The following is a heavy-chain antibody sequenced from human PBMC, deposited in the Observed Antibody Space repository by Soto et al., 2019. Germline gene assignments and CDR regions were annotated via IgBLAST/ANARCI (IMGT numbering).Heavy chain of an antibody. CDR2: FNSGGTVA. D-gene: IGHD3-16*02. CDR3: AISTGGFGGLFVVPSDY. V-gene: IGHV3-23*01. J-gene: IGHJ4*02. CDR1: GFTYESYA. Sequence: EVQLLESGGGLVQPGGSPRLACAASGFTYESYAMSSVREAPGTGLEWVSGFNSGGTVAHYADTVKGRFAISRDNSKNTLSLEIISLGADDTGLYYWAISTGGFGGLFVVPSDYWGQGTLVTVSS.